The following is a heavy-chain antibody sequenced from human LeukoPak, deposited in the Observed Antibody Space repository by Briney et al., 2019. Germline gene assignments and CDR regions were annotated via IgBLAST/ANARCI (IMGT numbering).Heavy chain of an antibody. Sequence: GGSLRLSCAASGFTFSSYSMNWVRQAPGKGLEWVSYITSSSSTIYYADSVQGRFTISRDNAKNSLYLQMNSLRAEDTAVYYCAELGITMIGGVWGKGTTVTISS. V-gene: IGHV3-48*01. CDR3: AELGITMIGGV. D-gene: IGHD3-10*02. CDR1: GFTFSSYS. J-gene: IGHJ6*04. CDR2: ITSSSSTI.